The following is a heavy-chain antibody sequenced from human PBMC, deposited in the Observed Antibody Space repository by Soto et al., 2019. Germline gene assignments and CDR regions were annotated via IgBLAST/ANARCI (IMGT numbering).Heavy chain of an antibody. CDR1: GGTFSSYA. Sequence: QVQLVQSGAEVKKPGSSVKVSCKASGGTFSSYAISWVRQAPGQGLEWMGGIIPIFGTAHYAQKFQGRVTITADESTSTAYMELSSLRSEDTAVYYCARGYCSGGSCYFWRWFDPGGQGTLVTVSS. CDR2: IIPIFGTA. D-gene: IGHD2-15*01. V-gene: IGHV1-69*01. J-gene: IGHJ5*02. CDR3: ARGYCSGGSCYFWRWFDP.